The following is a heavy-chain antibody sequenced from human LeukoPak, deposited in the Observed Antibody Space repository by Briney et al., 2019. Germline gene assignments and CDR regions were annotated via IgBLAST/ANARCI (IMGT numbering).Heavy chain of an antibody. D-gene: IGHD2-15*01. CDR2: INPNSGDT. J-gene: IGHJ6*03. Sequence: ASVKVSCKASGYTFTTYYIHWVRQAPGHGLEWMGRINPNSGDTNFAQKFQGRVTMSRETSITTAYMELTRLRSDDTAVYYCARVLRYCSGGNCYSGGLGYMDVWGKGTTVTISS. V-gene: IGHV1-2*02. CDR3: ARVLRYCSGGNCYSGGLGYMDV. CDR1: GYTFTTYY.